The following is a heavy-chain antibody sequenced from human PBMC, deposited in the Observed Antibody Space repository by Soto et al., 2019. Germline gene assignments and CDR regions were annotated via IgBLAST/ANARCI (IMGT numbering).Heavy chain of an antibody. CDR1: GFTFSSHW. CDR2: IRQDGREE. D-gene: IGHD1-1*01. Sequence: EVQLVESGGGLVQPRGSLGLSCAASGFTFSSHWMSWVRQAPGKGLEWVANIRQDGREEQYSDTVKGRFTLSRDNAKNSLYLQMNGLRVEDTAVYYCAKSEGYSFDIRGQGTMVTVSS. J-gene: IGHJ3*02. CDR3: AKSEGYSFDI. V-gene: IGHV3-7*01.